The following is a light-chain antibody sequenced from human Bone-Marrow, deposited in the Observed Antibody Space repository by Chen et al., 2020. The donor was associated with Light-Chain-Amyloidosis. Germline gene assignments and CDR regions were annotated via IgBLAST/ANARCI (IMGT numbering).Light chain of an antibody. Sequence: SYELTQPPSVSVSPGQTARITCSGDDLPTKYAYWYQQKPGQAPVLVIHRDPERPSGITERFSGSSSGTTATLTNSGVQAEDEDDYHCQSADSSGTYEVRFGGGNKLTVL. V-gene: IGLV3-25*03. CDR1: DLPTKY. CDR3: QSADSSGTYEVR. J-gene: IGLJ2*01. CDR2: RDP.